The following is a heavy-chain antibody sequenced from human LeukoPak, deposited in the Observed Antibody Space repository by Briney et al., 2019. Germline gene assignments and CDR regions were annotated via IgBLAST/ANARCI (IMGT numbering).Heavy chain of an antibody. Sequence: SETLSLTCTVSGGSISSSSYYWGWIRQPPGKGLEWIGSIYYSGSTYYNPSLKSRVTISVDTSKNQFSLKLSSVTAADTAVYYCVRGGSGYDWFDPWGQGTLVTVSS. CDR1: GGSISSSSYY. V-gene: IGHV4-39*01. CDR3: VRGGSGYDWFDP. CDR2: IYYSGST. D-gene: IGHD5-12*01. J-gene: IGHJ5*02.